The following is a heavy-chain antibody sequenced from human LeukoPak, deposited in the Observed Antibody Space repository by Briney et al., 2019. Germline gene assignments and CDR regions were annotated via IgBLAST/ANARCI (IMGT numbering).Heavy chain of an antibody. CDR3: VKDRRWTEIWEDAFDI. D-gene: IGHD1-26*01. J-gene: IGHJ3*02. V-gene: IGHV3-21*04. CDR2: ISTSSSHI. CDR1: GFTFRNYF. Sequence: GGSLRLSCAASGFTFRNYFMSWVRQAPGKGLEWLSSISTSSSHIYYTDSVKGRFTISRDNSKNTLYLQMNSLRAEDTAVYYCVKDRRWTEIWEDAFDIWGQGTMVTVSS.